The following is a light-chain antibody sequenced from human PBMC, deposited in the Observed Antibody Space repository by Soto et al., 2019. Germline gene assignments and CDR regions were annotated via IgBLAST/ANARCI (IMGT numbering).Light chain of an antibody. CDR2: AVS. Sequence: QSVLTQPASVSGSPGQSITISCTGSSSDVGGYHYVSWYQQYQGEAPKLVISAVSNRPSGVSNRFSGSNSGNTASLTIAGVQAEDEGDYDCGSYTSSTTPVFGGGTKLTVL. CDR1: SSDVGGYHY. V-gene: IGLV2-14*01. J-gene: IGLJ2*01. CDR3: GSYTSSTTPV.